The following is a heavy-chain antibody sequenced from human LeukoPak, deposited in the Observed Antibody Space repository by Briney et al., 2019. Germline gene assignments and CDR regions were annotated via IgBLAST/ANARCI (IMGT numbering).Heavy chain of an antibody. CDR2: INHSGST. D-gene: IGHD6-19*01. CDR1: GGSSSGYY. CDR3: ARRNLEQWLARGRLDY. V-gene: IGHV4-34*01. J-gene: IGHJ4*02. Sequence: SETLSLTCAVYGGSSSGYYWSWIRQPPGKGLEWIGEINHSGSTNYNPSLKSRVTISVDTSKNQFSLKLSSVTAADTAVYYCARRNLEQWLARGRLDYWGQGTLVTVSS.